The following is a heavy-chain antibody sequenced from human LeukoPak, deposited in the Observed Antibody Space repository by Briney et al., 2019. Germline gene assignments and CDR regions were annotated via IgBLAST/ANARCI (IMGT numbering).Heavy chain of an antibody. Sequence: ASVKVSCKASGGTFSSYAISWVRQAPGQGLEWMGGIIPILGIANYAQKFQGRVTITADNSTSTAYMELSSLRSEDTAVYYCASGSIPTILGAPHFDYWGQGTLVTVSS. CDR3: ASGSIPTILGAPHFDY. CDR1: GGTFSSYA. D-gene: IGHD1-26*01. J-gene: IGHJ4*02. CDR2: IIPILGIA. V-gene: IGHV1-69*10.